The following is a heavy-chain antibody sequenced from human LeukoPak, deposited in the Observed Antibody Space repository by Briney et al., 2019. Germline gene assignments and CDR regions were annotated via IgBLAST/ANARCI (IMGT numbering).Heavy chain of an antibody. CDR2: IYHSGST. Sequence: SETLSLTCTVSDDSISSGYWGWIRQPPGKGLEWIGSIYHSGSTYYNPSLKSRVTISVDTSKNQFSLRLSSVTAADTAVYYCASRITVAGNYFDYWGQGTLVTVSS. V-gene: IGHV4-38-2*02. CDR1: DDSISSGY. D-gene: IGHD6-19*01. CDR3: ASRITVAGNYFDY. J-gene: IGHJ4*02.